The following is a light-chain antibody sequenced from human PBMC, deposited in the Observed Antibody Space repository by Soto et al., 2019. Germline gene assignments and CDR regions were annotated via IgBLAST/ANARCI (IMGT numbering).Light chain of an antibody. Sequence: QSVLTQAPSVSGAPGQRVTISCTGSSSNIGAGYDVHWYQQLPGTAPKLLIYGNSNRPSGVPDRFSGSKSGTSASLDITGLQAEDEADYYCQSYDSSLSGSRVFGTGTKLTVL. CDR3: QSYDSSLSGSRV. J-gene: IGLJ1*01. CDR1: SSNIGAGYD. CDR2: GNS. V-gene: IGLV1-40*01.